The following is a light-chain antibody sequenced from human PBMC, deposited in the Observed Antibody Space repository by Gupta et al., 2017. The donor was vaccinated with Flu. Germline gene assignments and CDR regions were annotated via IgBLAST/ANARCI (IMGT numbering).Light chain of an antibody. V-gene: IGLV1-47*01. CDR2: RNN. Sequence: QSVLTQPPSASGTPGRRVTISCSGSSSNIGSNYVYWYQQHPGTAPKLLIYRNNQRPSGVPDRFSGSKSGTSASLAISGLRSEDEADYYCAAWDDSLSGPVFGTGTKVTVL. J-gene: IGLJ1*01. CDR1: SSNIGSNY. CDR3: AAWDDSLSGPV.